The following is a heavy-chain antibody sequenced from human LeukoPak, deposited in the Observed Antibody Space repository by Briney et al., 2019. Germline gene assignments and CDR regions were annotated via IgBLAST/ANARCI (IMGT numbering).Heavy chain of an antibody. V-gene: IGHV4-61*02. CDR1: GGSISSGSYY. J-gene: IGHJ5*02. D-gene: IGHD3-10*01. Sequence: SETLSLTCTVSGGSISSGSYYWSWIRQPAGKGLEWIGRINTSGSTNYNPSLKSRVTISVDTSRNQFSLKLTSVTAADTAVYYCVSAKFLVRGVSWFDPWGQGTLVTVSS. CDR3: VSAKFLVRGVSWFDP. CDR2: INTSGST.